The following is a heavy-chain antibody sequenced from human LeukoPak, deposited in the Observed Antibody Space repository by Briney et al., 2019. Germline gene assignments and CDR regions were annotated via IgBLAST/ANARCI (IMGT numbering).Heavy chain of an antibody. Sequence: GESLKISCKGSGYSFSTYWIAWVRQTPGKGLEWMGIIYPGDSDTRYSPSFQGQVTISADKSVSSAYLQWNSLKASDTAMYYCARPNITSYYDSRGYDAFDVWGQGTMVTVSS. J-gene: IGHJ3*01. D-gene: IGHD3-22*01. CDR1: GYSFSTYW. CDR3: ARPNITSYYDSRGYDAFDV. CDR2: IYPGDSDT. V-gene: IGHV5-51*01.